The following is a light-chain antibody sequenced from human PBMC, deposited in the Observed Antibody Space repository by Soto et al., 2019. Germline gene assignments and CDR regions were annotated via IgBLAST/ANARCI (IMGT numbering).Light chain of an antibody. CDR1: QSIHTS. J-gene: IGKJ5*01. V-gene: IGKV3-11*01. Sequence: EVELTQSPATLSLSPGETATLSCRASQSIHTSLAWYQKKSGKPPRLVIYDSTLRANGVPDRFGGSRSGTEFTLTINSLEPEDFAVYYGQQRNVWPPITFGQGTRLEIK. CDR3: QQRNVWPPIT. CDR2: DST.